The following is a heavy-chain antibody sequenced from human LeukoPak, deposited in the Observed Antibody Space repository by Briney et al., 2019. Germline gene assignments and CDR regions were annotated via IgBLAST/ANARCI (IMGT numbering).Heavy chain of an antibody. Sequence: PSETLSLTCTVSGGSISSYYWSWIRQPPGKGLEWVAYSYYSGSTNYNPSLKSRVTISVDTSKNQFSLKLSSVTAADTAVYYCARDYYDSSGFGAFDIWGQGTMVTVSS. CDR3: ARDYYDSSGFGAFDI. J-gene: IGHJ3*02. CDR1: GGSISSYY. V-gene: IGHV4-59*01. CDR2: SYYSGST. D-gene: IGHD3-22*01.